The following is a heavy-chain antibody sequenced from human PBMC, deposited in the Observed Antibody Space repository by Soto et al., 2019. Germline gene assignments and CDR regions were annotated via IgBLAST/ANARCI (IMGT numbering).Heavy chain of an antibody. J-gene: IGHJ3*02. CDR3: ARETEGDAFDI. V-gene: IGHV1-3*01. CDR2: INAGNGNT. CDR1: GYTFTSYA. Sequence: ASVKVSCKASGYTFTSYAMHWVRQAPGQRLEWMGWINAGNGNTKYSQRFQGRVTITRDTSASTAYMELSSLRSEDTAVYYCARETEGDAFDIWGQGTMVTVSS.